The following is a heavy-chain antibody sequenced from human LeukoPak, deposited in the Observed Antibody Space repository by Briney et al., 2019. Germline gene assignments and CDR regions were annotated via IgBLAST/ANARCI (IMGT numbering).Heavy chain of an antibody. V-gene: IGHV3-15*01. J-gene: IGHJ4*02. CDR1: GFTFSSYS. CDR2: IKSKTDGGTT. CDR3: TTITAAGYIDY. Sequence: PGGSLRLSCAASGFTFSSYSMNWVRQAPGKGLEWVGRIKSKTDGGTTDHAAPVKGRFTISRDDSKNTLYLQMNSLKTEDTAVYYCTTITAAGYIDYWGQGTLVTVSS. D-gene: IGHD6-13*01.